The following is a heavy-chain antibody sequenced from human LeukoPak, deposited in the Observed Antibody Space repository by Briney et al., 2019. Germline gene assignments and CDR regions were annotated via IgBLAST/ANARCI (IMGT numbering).Heavy chain of an antibody. CDR3: ARDQSVRLLQTSSTYFKHVFAI. V-gene: IGHV1-18*01. D-gene: IGHD6-13*01. CDR1: GYTLTHYG. J-gene: IGHJ3*02. CDR2: ISAYHGNT. Sequence: ASVKVSCKPSGYTLTHYGIIWLRQAPGLGLEWMGWISAYHGNTNYAQKVQGRVTMTTDTSTSTAYMKLRSLRFDDTAVYYCARDQSVRLLQTSSTYFKHVFAIWGQGSMVAVSS.